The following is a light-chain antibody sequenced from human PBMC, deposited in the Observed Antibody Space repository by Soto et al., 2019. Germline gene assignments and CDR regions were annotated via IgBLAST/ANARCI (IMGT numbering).Light chain of an antibody. CDR2: EGS. CDR3: CSYAGSSTPV. J-gene: IGLJ3*02. CDR1: SIDVGSYNL. V-gene: IGLV2-23*01. Sequence: QSALTQPASVSGSPGQSITISCTGTSIDVGSYNLLSWYQQHPGKAPKLMIYEGSKRPSGVSNRFSGSKSGNTASLTISGLQAEDEADYYCCSYAGSSTPVFGGGTKPIVL.